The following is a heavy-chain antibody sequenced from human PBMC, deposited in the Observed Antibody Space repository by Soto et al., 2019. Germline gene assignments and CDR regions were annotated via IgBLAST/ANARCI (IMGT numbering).Heavy chain of an antibody. V-gene: IGHV1-3*05. D-gene: IGHD4-17*01. CDR1: GYTFTSYA. J-gene: IGHJ4*02. CDR3: ASESYGGEFDY. CDR2: INAVNGNT. Sequence: QVQLVQSGAEEKKPGASVKVSCKASGYTFTSYAMHWVRQAPGQRLEWMGWINAVNGNTKYSKKFQGRVTITRDTSASTAYMELSSLRSEDTAVYYCASESYGGEFDYWGQGTLVTVSS.